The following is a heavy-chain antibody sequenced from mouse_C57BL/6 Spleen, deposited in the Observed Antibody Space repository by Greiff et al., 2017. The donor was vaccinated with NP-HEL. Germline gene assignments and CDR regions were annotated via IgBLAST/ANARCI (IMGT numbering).Heavy chain of an antibody. J-gene: IGHJ3*01. V-gene: IGHV1-59*01. Sequence: VQLQQPGAELVRPGTSVKLSCKASGYTFTSYWMHWVKQRPGQGLEWIGVIDPSDSYTNYNQKFKGKATLTVDTSSSTAYMQLSSLTSEDSAVYYCAREGGTGSFAYWGQGTLVTVSA. CDR3: AREGGTGSFAY. CDR1: GYTFTSYW. D-gene: IGHD3-3*01. CDR2: IDPSDSYT.